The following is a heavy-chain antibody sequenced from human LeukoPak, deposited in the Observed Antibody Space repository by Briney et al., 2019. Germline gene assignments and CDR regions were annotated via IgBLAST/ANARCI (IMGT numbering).Heavy chain of an antibody. D-gene: IGHD3-3*01. CDR1: GGTFSSYA. CDR2: IIPIFGTA. V-gene: IGHV1-69*13. J-gene: IGHJ6*03. Sequence: SVKVSCKASGGTFSSYAISWVRQAPGQGLEWMGGIIPIFGTAIYAQTFQGRVTITADESTSTAYMELSSLRSEDAAVYYCARSHVLRFLEWSHGGLYYMDVWGKGTTVTVSS. CDR3: ARSHVLRFLEWSHGGLYYMDV.